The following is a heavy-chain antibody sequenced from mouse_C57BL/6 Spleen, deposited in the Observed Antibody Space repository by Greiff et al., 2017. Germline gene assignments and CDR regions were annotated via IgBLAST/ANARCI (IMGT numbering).Heavy chain of an antibody. D-gene: IGHD2-5*01. CDR2: IYPGSGST. J-gene: IGHJ1*03. V-gene: IGHV1-55*01. CDR1: GYTFTSYW. Sequence: QVQLQQSGAELVKPGASVKMSCKASGYTFTSYWITWVKQRPGQGLEWIGDIYPGSGSTNYNEKFKSKATLTVDTSYSTAYMQLSSLTSEDSAVYYCARSYYSNYVFTGLFDVWGTGTTVTVSS. CDR3: ARSYYSNYVFTGLFDV.